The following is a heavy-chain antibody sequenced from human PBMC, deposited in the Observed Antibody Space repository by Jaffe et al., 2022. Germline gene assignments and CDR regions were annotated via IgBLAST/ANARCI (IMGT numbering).Heavy chain of an antibody. CDR1: GFTFDDYA. V-gene: IGHV3-43D*04. CDR2: ISWDGGST. Sequence: EVQLVESGGVVVQPGGSLRLSCAASGFTFDDYAMHWVRQAPGKGLEWVSLISWDGGSTYYADSVKGRFTISRDNSKNSLYLQMNSLRAEDTALYYCAKGSFPRTGSRHYMDVWGKGTTVTVSS. CDR3: AKGSFPRTGSRHYMDV. J-gene: IGHJ6*03. D-gene: IGHD3-9*01.